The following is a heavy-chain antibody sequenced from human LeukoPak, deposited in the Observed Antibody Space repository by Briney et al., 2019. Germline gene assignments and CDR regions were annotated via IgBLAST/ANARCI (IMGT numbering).Heavy chain of an antibody. V-gene: IGHV4-38-2*02. J-gene: IGHJ5*02. CDR2: IYHTGTT. Sequence: PSETLSLTCAVSGYSISNGYCAWIRQPPGKGLEWIASIYHTGTTYSNPSLQSRVSLSVDTSKSQFSLNLSAVTAADTAVYYCARDPATTFNWFDPWGQGTLVIVSS. CDR3: ARDPATTFNWFDP. CDR1: GYSISNGYC. D-gene: IGHD1-1*01.